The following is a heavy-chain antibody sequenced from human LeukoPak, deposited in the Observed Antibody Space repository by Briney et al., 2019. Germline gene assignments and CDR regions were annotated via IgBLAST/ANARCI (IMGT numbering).Heavy chain of an antibody. D-gene: IGHD3-16*01. CDR1: NYPITCDYY. CDR3: GRAGFGTAYNRFYYYMDV. CDR2: IFHSGIA. V-gene: IGHV4-38-2*01. Sequence: SETLSLTCAVSNYPITCDYYWVWIRQPPGQGLEWIGQIFHSGIAHYNPSLKSRVTMSVDTSRSQFSVNLNSVTAADTAVYFCGRAGFGTAYNRFYYYMDVWGKGTTVTVSS. J-gene: IGHJ6*03.